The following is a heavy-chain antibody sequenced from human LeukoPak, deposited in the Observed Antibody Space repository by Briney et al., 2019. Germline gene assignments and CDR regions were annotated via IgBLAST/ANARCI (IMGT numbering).Heavy chain of an antibody. CDR2: ISSSSNYM. D-gene: IGHD3-22*01. Sequence: GGSLRLSCAASGHTFSSSSMNWVRQAPGKGLEWVSSISSSSNYMYYTDSVKGRFTIFRDNAENSLYLQMNSMRIEDTAVYYCARGLISSGYSPYFDYWGQGTLVTVSS. J-gene: IGHJ4*02. CDR3: ARGLISSGYSPYFDY. V-gene: IGHV3-21*01. CDR1: GHTFSSSS.